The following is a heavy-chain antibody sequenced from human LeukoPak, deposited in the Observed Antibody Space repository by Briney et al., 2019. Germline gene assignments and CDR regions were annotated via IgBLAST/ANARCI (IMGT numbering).Heavy chain of an antibody. Sequence: GGSLRLSCAASGFTFSECAMNWVRQAPGKGLEWVSSISSSSSYIYYADSVKGRFTISRDNAKNSLYLQMNSLRAEDTAVYYCARDRAVAGTSDYWGQGTLVTVSS. CDR2: ISSSSSYI. CDR1: GFTFSECA. J-gene: IGHJ4*02. V-gene: IGHV3-21*01. CDR3: ARDRAVAGTSDY. D-gene: IGHD6-19*01.